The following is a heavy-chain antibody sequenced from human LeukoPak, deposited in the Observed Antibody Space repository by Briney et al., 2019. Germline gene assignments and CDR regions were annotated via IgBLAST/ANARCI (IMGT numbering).Heavy chain of an antibody. CDR1: GFAFSTYG. Sequence: PGGSLTLSCVASGFAFSTYGVSWVRQAPGKGLEWGSSITARSDITYYGDSVRGRFTISRDNSKNTLYLQMSSLRAEDTAVYYCAFLTVPRGWDYWGQGTLVTVSP. V-gene: IGHV3-23*01. J-gene: IGHJ4*02. D-gene: IGHD4-17*01. CDR2: ITARSDIT. CDR3: AFLTVPRGWDY.